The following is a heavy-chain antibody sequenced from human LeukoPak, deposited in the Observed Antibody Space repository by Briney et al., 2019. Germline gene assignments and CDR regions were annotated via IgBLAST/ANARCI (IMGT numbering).Heavy chain of an antibody. V-gene: IGHV1-2*02. CDR2: INPNSGGT. CDR3: ARLLGGDYAADAFDI. Sequence: ASVKVSCKASGYTFTGYYMHWVRQAPGQGLEWMGWINPNSGGTNYAQKFQGRVTMTRDTSISTTYMELSRLRSDDTAVYYCARLLGGDYAADAFDIWGQGAMVTVSS. J-gene: IGHJ3*02. D-gene: IGHD4-17*01. CDR1: GYTFTGYY.